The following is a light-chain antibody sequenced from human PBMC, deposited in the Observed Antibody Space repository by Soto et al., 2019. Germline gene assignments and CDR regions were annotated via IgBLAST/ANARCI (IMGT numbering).Light chain of an antibody. CDR2: KAS. Sequence: DIQMTQSPSTLSAFVGDRVTITCRASQSISTWLAWFQQKPGKAPRLLIYKASDFETGVPSRFSGSGSETEFTLTIISLQPDDFATYYCQQYDTYPWTFGQGTKVEIK. CDR3: QQYDTYPWT. V-gene: IGKV1-5*03. CDR1: QSISTW. J-gene: IGKJ1*01.